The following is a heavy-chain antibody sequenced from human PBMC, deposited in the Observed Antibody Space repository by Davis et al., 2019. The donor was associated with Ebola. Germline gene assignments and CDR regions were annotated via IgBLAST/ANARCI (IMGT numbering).Heavy chain of an antibody. Sequence: ASVKVSCKVSGYTLTELSMHWVRQAPGKGLEWMGGFDPEDGETIYAQKFQGRVTMTEDTSTDTAYMELSSLRSEDTAVYYCATVWWLRYWFDPWGQGTLVTVSS. V-gene: IGHV1-24*01. J-gene: IGHJ5*02. CDR2: FDPEDGET. CDR1: GYTLTELS. D-gene: IGHD5-12*01. CDR3: ATVWWLRYWFDP.